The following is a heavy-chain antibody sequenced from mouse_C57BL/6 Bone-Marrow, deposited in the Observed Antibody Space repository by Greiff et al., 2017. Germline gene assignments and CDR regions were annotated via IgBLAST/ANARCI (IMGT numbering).Heavy chain of an antibody. D-gene: IGHD1-1*01. CDR2: IDPENGDT. J-gene: IGHJ2*01. V-gene: IGHV14-4*01. CDR1: GFNIKDDY. Sequence: EVQLVESGAELVRPGASVKLSCTASGFNIKDDYMHWVKQRPEQGLEWIGWIDPENGDTEYASKFQGKATITADTSSNTAYLQLSSLTSEDTAVYYCTTVGVLRWGVYFDYWGQGTTLTVSS. CDR3: TTVGVLRWGVYFDY.